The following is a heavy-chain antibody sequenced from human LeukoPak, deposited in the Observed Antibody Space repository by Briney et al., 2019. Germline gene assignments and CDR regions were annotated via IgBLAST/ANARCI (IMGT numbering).Heavy chain of an antibody. CDR1: GFTFSSYT. V-gene: IGHV3-30*04. D-gene: IGHD3-22*01. CDR2: ISYDGSNE. J-gene: IGHJ5*02. Sequence: GGSLRLSCAASGFTFSSYTMHWVRQAPGKGLEWVALISYDGSNEYYADSVKGRFTISRDNSKNTLYLQMNSLRAEDTAVYYCARDYYDSSGYATNFDPWGQGTLVTVSS. CDR3: ARDYYDSSGYATNFDP.